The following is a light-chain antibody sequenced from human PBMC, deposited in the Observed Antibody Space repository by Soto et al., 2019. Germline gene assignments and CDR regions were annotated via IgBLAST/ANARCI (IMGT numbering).Light chain of an antibody. V-gene: IGLV2-14*03. CDR2: DVT. CDR1: SSDVGDFNY. CDR3: SSYYSSSNHVV. J-gene: IGLJ2*01. Sequence: QSVLTQPASVSGSPGRSVTISCTGSSSDVGDFNYVSWYQHLPGRAPQLIIYDVTNRPSGISYRFSASKSGRTASLTISGLQAEDEADYYCSSYYSSSNHVVFGGGTKLTVL.